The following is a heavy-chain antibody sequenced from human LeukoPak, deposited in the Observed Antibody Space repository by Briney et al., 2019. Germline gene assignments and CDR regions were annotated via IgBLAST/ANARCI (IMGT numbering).Heavy chain of an antibody. V-gene: IGHV4-59*08. J-gene: IGHJ4*02. CDR3: ARRGVYYYDLDY. CDR2: IYYSGST. CDR1: GGSISSYY. Sequence: PSETLSLTCTVSGGSISSYYWSWIRQPPGKGLEWIGYIYYSGSTNYNPSLKSRVTISVDTSKNQFSLKLSSVTAADTAVYYCARRGVYYYDLDYWGQGTLVTVSS. D-gene: IGHD3-22*01.